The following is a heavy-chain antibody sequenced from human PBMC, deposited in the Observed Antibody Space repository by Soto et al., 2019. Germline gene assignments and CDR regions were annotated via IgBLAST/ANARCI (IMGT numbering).Heavy chain of an antibody. CDR1: GFTFSGHD. D-gene: IGHD2-8*02. Sequence: EVQLVESGGGLVQPGGSLRLSCEASGFTFSGHDMHWVRQPTGGTLEWVSGIDTTGGTYYPGSVKGRFTISRENAKNSLYLQMNSLRVVDTAVYYCARELAVPGYWYFDLWGRGTLVTVSS. J-gene: IGHJ2*01. CDR3: ARELAVPGYWYFDL. CDR2: IDTTGGT. V-gene: IGHV3-13*04.